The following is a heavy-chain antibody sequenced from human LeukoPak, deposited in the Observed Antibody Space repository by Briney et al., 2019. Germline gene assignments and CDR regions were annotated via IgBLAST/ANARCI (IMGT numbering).Heavy chain of an antibody. CDR2: IWYDGSNK. CDR1: GFTFSSYW. Sequence: GGSLRLSCAASGFTFSSYWMSWVRQAPGKGLEWVAVIWYDGSNKYYADSVKGRFTISRDNSKNTLYLQMNSLRAEDTAVYYCAREADSGWYYYYYYGMDVWGQGTTVTVSS. CDR3: AREADSGWYYYYYYGMDV. J-gene: IGHJ6*02. V-gene: IGHV3-33*08. D-gene: IGHD6-19*01.